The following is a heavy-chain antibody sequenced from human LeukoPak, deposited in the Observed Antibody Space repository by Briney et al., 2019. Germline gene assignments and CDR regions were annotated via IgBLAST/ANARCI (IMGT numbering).Heavy chain of an antibody. V-gene: IGHV3-23*01. D-gene: IGHD4-17*01. CDR1: GFTFSSYA. Sequence: GGSLRLSCAASGFTFSSYAMSGVRQAPGKGLEWVSAISGSGGNTYYADSVRGRFTVSRDNSKNTLWLQMTSLRAEDTAVYYCARAKYDYGDPVGWFDPWGQGTLVTVSS. CDR2: ISGSGGNT. J-gene: IGHJ5*02. CDR3: ARAKYDYGDPVGWFDP.